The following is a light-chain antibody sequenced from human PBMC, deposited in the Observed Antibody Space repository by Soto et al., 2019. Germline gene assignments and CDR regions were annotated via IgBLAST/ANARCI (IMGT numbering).Light chain of an antibody. CDR3: QPLCTWRTKT. J-gene: IGKJ1*01. V-gene: IGKV3-11*01. CDR2: DVS. Sequence: TQSPSSLSASVGDRFTISLQSSQNINNYLNWYQQKPGQAPRLLIYDVSNRATGIPARFRGSGSGTDFILTISSLEPEDFAVYYCQPLCTWRTKTFGQGTKVDIK. CDR1: QNINNY.